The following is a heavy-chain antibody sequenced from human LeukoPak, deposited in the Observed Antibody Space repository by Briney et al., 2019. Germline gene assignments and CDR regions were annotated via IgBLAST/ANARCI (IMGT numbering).Heavy chain of an antibody. Sequence: KPGGSLRLSCAASGFTFSDYYMTWIRQAPGKGLEWVSYISGVASDIYYGDSVKGRFTISRDNAKNSVYLQMNSLRAEDTAVYYCARGGALGMEVWGQGTTVTVSS. CDR1: GFTFSDYY. V-gene: IGHV3-11*01. CDR3: ARGGALGMEV. J-gene: IGHJ6*02. CDR2: ISGVASDI. D-gene: IGHD1-26*01.